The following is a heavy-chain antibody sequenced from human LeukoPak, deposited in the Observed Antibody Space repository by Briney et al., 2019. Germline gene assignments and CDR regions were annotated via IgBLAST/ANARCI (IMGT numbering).Heavy chain of an antibody. J-gene: IGHJ5*02. CDR1: GYTFTVYY. V-gene: IGHV1-2*04. D-gene: IGHD3-22*01. CDR2: INLNSGGT. CDR3: ARGGRITTIVGDWFDP. Sequence: ASVTVSFKASGYTFTVYYMDWVRQGPGQGLEWVGWINLNSGGTKYSQKFQGWGRITRDRAISTAYMELSRVRSGDTAVYYCARGGRITTIVGDWFDPWGQGTLVTVSS.